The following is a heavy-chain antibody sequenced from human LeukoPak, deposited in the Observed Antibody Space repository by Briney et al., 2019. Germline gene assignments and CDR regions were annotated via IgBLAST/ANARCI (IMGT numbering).Heavy chain of an antibody. J-gene: IGHJ4*02. V-gene: IGHV3-7*03. CDR3: AKGSSGWRYFDY. Sequence: PGGSLRLSCVVSGFTFSSYWMSWVRQAPGQGLEWVANMKQDGSEKYYVDSVKGRFTISRDNAKNSLYLQMNSLRAEDTAVYYCAKGSSGWRYFDYWGQGTLVTVSS. CDR1: GFTFSSYW. CDR2: MKQDGSEK. D-gene: IGHD6-19*01.